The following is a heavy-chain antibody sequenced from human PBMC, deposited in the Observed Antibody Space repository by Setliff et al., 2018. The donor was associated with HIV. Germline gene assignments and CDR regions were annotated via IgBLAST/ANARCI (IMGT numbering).Heavy chain of an antibody. V-gene: IGHV3-15*01. J-gene: IGHJ4*02. D-gene: IGHD5-12*01. Sequence: PGGSLRLSCAASGFTFSNAWMSWVRQAPGKGLEWVGRIRSNSDGGTTDYAAPVRGRFTISRDDSKNTLYLQMNSLKTEDTAVYYCATEGYNRPLDYWGQGTLVTVSS. CDR2: IRSNSDGGTT. CDR3: ATEGYNRPLDY. CDR1: GFTFSNAW.